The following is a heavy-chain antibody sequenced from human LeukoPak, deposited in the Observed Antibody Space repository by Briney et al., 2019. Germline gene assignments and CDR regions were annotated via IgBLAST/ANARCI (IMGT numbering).Heavy chain of an antibody. V-gene: IGHV1-46*01. Sequence: ASVKVSCKASGYTFTTYYIHWVRQAPEQGLEWMGIINPSGGSTRYAQKFQGRVTMTRDTSTSTVYMELSSLRSEDTAVYYCARVIVGATSGRNYFDYWGQGTLVTVSS. CDR2: INPSGGST. D-gene: IGHD1-26*01. CDR3: ARVIVGATSGRNYFDY. J-gene: IGHJ4*02. CDR1: GYTFTTYY.